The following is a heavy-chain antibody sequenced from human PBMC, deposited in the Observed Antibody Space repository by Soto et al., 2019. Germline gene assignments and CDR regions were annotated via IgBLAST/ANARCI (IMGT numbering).Heavy chain of an antibody. V-gene: IGHV3-21*04. D-gene: IGHD3-22*01. J-gene: IGHJ3*02. CDR2: ISSSSSYI. CDR3: ARGFKERITMIVVVTPPENGGAFDI. CDR1: GLTFSRYS. Sequence: GGSLRLFCAASGLTFSRYSMNWVLQDPGKGLEGVSSISSSSSYIYYADSVKGRFTISRDNAKNSLYLQMNSLRAEDTAVYYCARGFKERITMIVVVTPPENGGAFDIWAKGQWSPSPQ.